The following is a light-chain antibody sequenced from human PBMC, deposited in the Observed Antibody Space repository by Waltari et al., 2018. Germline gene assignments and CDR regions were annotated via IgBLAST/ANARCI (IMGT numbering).Light chain of an antibody. CDR3: QTWGTGIQV. J-gene: IGLJ1*01. CDR1: SAHTRYA. V-gene: IGLV4-69*01. CDR2: VNSDGSH. Sequence: QLVVTPSPSASASLRASVKLTCPLRSAHTRYAPASHQQQPEKAPRYLMKVNSDGSHNKGDGIPDRFSGSSSGAERYLTISSLQSEDEADYYCQTWGTGIQVFGAGTKVTVL.